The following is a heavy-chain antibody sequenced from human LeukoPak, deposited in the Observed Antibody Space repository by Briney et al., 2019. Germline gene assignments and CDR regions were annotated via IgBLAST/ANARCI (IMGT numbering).Heavy chain of an antibody. Sequence: GGSLTLSCAASGFAVSSNYMSWVRQAPGKGLEWVSVLYSGGSTYYADSVKGRFTISRDNSKNTLYLQMNSLRAEDTAVYYCAKEGVERYFDWFQNNNWFDPWGQGTLVTVSS. V-gene: IGHV3-53*01. CDR2: LYSGGST. CDR1: GFAVSSNY. D-gene: IGHD3-9*01. J-gene: IGHJ5*02. CDR3: AKEGVERYFDWFQNNNWFDP.